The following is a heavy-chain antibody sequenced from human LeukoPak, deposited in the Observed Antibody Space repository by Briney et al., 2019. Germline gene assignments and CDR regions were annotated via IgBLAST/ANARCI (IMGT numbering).Heavy chain of an antibody. CDR1: GYSFTSYW. V-gene: IGHV5-51*01. CDR2: IYPGDSDT. D-gene: IGHD6-19*01. CDR3: ARKIIAVAGSDAFDI. Sequence: GESLKISCKGSGYSFTSYWIGWVRQMPGKGLEWMGIIYPGDSDTRYSPSFQGQVTISADKSISTAYLQWSSLKASDTAMYYCARKIIAVAGSDAFDIWGQGTMVTVSS. J-gene: IGHJ3*02.